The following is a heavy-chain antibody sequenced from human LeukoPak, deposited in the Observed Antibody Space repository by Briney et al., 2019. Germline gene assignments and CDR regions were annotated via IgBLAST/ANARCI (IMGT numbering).Heavy chain of an antibody. Sequence: SETLSLTCTVSGGSISSYYWSWIRQPPGKGLEWIGNIYYSGSTYYNPSLKSRVTISVDTSKNQFSLKLSSVTAADTAVYYCARVGPEVWFDYWGQGTLVTVSS. J-gene: IGHJ4*02. CDR1: GGSISSYY. D-gene: IGHD3-16*01. CDR2: IYYSGST. CDR3: ARVGPEVWFDY. V-gene: IGHV4-59*08.